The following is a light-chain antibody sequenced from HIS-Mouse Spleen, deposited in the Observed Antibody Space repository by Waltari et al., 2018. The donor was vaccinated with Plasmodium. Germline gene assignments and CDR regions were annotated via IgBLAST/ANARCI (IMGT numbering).Light chain of an antibody. Sequence: QSALTQPRPVSGSPGQSVTLSCTGTSSDVGGSNYVPWYQQHPGTAPKLMIYDASKRPSGVPDRFSGSKSGNTASLTISGLQAEDEADYYCCSYAGSYTWVFGGGTKLTVL. CDR3: CSYAGSYTWV. V-gene: IGLV2-11*01. J-gene: IGLJ3*02. CDR2: DAS. CDR1: SSDVGGSNY.